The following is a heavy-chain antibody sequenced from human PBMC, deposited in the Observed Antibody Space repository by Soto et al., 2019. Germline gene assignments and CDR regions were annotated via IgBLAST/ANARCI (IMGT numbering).Heavy chain of an antibody. J-gene: IGHJ3*02. CDR1: GFTFSSYA. V-gene: IGHV3-23*01. D-gene: IGHD6-19*01. CDR3: AKDSGSSGWYGDAFDI. CDR2: ISGSGGST. Sequence: LRLSCAASGFTFSSYAMSWVRQAPGKGLEWVSAISGSGGSTYYADSVKGRFTISRDNSKNTLYLQMNSLRAEDTAVYYCAKDSGSSGWYGDAFDIWGQGTMVTVSS.